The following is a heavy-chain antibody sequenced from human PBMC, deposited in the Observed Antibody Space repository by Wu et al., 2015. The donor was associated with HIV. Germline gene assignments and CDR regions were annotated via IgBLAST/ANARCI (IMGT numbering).Heavy chain of an antibody. D-gene: IGHD6-13*01. CDR3: ARAAGSSRSEI. V-gene: IGHV1-24*01. CDR1: GYTLTDFS. CDR2: FDPEYGKT. Sequence: QVHLVQSGAEVKKPGASVKVSCKVSGYTLTDFSMHWVRQAPGKGLEWMGGFDPEYGKTIYGQKFQGRVTMTEDTSTDTAYMELSSLRSEDTAVYYCARAAGSSRSEIWGQGTLVTVSS. J-gene: IGHJ4*02.